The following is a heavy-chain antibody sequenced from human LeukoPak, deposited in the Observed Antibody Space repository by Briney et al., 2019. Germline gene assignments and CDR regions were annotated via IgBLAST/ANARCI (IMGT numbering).Heavy chain of an antibody. V-gene: IGHV3-7*01. CDR1: GFTVSSNY. CDR2: IKQDGSEK. CDR3: ARVGSRWYYYFDY. J-gene: IGHJ4*02. D-gene: IGHD1-26*01. Sequence: GGSLRLSCAASGFTVSSNYMSWVRQAPGKGLEWVANIKQDGSEKYYVDSVKGRFTISRDNAKNSLYLQMNSLRAEDTAVYYCARVGSRWYYYFDYWGQGTLVTVSS.